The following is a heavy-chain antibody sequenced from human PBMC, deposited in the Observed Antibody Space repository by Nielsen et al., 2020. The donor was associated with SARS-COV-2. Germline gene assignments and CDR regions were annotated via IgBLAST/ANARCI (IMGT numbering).Heavy chain of an antibody. CDR1: GFTFSSYS. D-gene: IGHD3-9*01. J-gene: IGHJ6*02. Sequence: GGSLRLSCAASGFTFSSYSMNWVRQAPGKGLEWVSGINWNGGSTGYADSVKGRFTISRDNAKNSLYPQMNSLRAEDTALYHCARNGGVLTGYYFLSGMDVWGQGTTVTVSS. CDR2: INWNGGST. CDR3: ARNGGVLTGYYFLSGMDV. V-gene: IGHV3-20*01.